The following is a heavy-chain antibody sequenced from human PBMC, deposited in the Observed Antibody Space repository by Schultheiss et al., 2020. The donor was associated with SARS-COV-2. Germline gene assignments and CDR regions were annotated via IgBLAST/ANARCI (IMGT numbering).Heavy chain of an antibody. CDR2: IYYSGST. CDR1: GGSISSYY. J-gene: IGHJ4*02. V-gene: IGHV4-59*08. D-gene: IGHD3-22*01. Sequence: SETLSLTCTVSGGSISSYYWSWIRQPPGKGLEWIGYIYYSGSTYYNPSLKSRVTISVDTSKNQFSLKLSSVTAADTAVYYCARGDDYYDSSGYYSDWGQGTLVTVSS. CDR3: ARGDDYYDSSGYYSD.